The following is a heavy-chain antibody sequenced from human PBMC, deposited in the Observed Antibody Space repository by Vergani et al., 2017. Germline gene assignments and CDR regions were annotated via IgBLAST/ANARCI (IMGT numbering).Heavy chain of an antibody. CDR1: GYTFTSYG. CDR3: AGECSGGSCQRARGV. V-gene: IGHV1-18*01. CDR2: ISAYNGNT. Sequence: QVQLVQSGAEVKKPGASVKVSCKASGYTFTSYGISWVRQAPGQGLEWMGWISAYNGNTNYAQKLQGRVTMTTDTSTSTAYMELRSLRAEDTAVYYCAGECSGGSCQRARGVWGQGTMVTVSS. D-gene: IGHD2-15*01. J-gene: IGHJ3*01.